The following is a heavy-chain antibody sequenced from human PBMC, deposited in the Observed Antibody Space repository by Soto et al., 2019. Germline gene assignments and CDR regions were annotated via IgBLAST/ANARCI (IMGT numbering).Heavy chain of an antibody. CDR1: GFTLSNHW. CDR2: IKQDGSEK. CDR3: ARDISFGGSDY. D-gene: IGHD3-3*01. Sequence: GSLRLSCETSGFTLSNHWMSWVRQAPGKGLEWVASIKQDGSEKYYVDSVKGRFTISRDNAKNSLNLQMNSLRAEDTAVYYCARDISFGGSDYWGQGTLVTVSS. J-gene: IGHJ4*02. V-gene: IGHV3-7*03.